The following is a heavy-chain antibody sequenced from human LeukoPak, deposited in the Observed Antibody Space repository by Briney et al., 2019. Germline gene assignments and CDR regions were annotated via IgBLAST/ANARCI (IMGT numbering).Heavy chain of an antibody. CDR1: GFTFSSYG. J-gene: IGHJ4*02. D-gene: IGHD2-15*01. V-gene: IGHV3-30*18. Sequence: GGSLRLSCAASGFTFSSYGMHWVRQAPGKGLEWVAVISYDGSNKYYADSVKGRFTISRGNSKNTLYLQMNSLRAEDTAVYYCAKDRSGYYDYWGQGTLVTVSS. CDR2: ISYDGSNK. CDR3: AKDRSGYYDY.